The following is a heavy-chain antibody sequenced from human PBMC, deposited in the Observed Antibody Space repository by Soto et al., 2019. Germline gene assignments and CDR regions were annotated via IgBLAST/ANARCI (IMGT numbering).Heavy chain of an antibody. Sequence: SVKVSCKASGGTFSSYAISWVRQAPGQGLEWMGGIIPIFGTANYAQKFQGRVTITADESTSTAYMELSSLRSEDTAVYYCARFYYYDSCGYYYGVDHGVQGTTFTVPS. D-gene: IGHD3-22*01. CDR2: IIPIFGTA. J-gene: IGHJ6*02. V-gene: IGHV1-69*13. CDR1: GGTFSSYA. CDR3: ARFYYYDSCGYYYGVDH.